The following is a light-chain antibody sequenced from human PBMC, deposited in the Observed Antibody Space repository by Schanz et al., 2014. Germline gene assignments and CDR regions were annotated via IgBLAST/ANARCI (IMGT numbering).Light chain of an antibody. V-gene: IGLV2-8*01. CDR1: SRDIGKYNY. Sequence: QSALTQPPSASGSPGQSVTISCTGTSRDIGKYNYVSWYQQHPGKAPKLLIYDVTERPSGVPARFSGSRSGTSASLAISGLQAEDEADYYCSSYTSSSTPLAFGTGTKLTVL. CDR3: SSYTSSSTPLA. J-gene: IGLJ1*01. CDR2: DVT.